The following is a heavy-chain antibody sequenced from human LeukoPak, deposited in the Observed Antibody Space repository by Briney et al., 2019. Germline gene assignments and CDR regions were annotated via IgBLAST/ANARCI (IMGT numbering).Heavy chain of an antibody. CDR1: GYSFTTYF. CDR2: INPSDGGA. J-gene: IGHJ4*02. CDR3: ARELPSTYYLDY. V-gene: IGHV1-46*01. D-gene: IGHD2-21*01. Sequence: ASVKISCKASGYSFTTYFIHWMRQAPGQGLEWMGRINPSDGGAMYTQKFQGRVTMTRDTSTTTFYMELSSLTSEDAAIYYCARELPSTYYLDYWGQGTLVAVSS.